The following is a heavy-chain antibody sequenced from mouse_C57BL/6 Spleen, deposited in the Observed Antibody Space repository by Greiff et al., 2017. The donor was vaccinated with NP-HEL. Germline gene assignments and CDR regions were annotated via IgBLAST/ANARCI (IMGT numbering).Heavy chain of an antibody. CDR2: IYPGSGST. CDR3: ARQLYYDGSSYQGNYAMDY. D-gene: IGHD1-1*01. Sequence: QVQLQQPGAELVKPGASVKMSCKASGYTFTSYWITWVKQRPGQGLEWIGDIYPGSGSTNYNEKLKSKDTLTVDTSSSTAYMQRSSLTSEDSAVYYCARQLYYDGSSYQGNYAMDYWGQGTSVTVSS. V-gene: IGHV1-55*01. J-gene: IGHJ4*01. CDR1: GYTFTSYW.